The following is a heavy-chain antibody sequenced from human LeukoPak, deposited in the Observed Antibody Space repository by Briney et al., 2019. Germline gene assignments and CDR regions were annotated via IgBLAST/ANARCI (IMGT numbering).Heavy chain of an antibody. CDR3: ARDDLRSDWFDP. J-gene: IGHJ5*02. V-gene: IGHV4-39*07. CDR2: IDYSGTT. Sequence: PSETLSLTCSVSGGSISSRSYSWGWIRQTPGKGLEWIGNIDYSGTTYYTPSPKSRIPISVDTSKNQFSLRLSSVTAADTAVYYCARDDLRSDWFDPWGQGTLVIVSS. CDR1: GGSISSRSYS.